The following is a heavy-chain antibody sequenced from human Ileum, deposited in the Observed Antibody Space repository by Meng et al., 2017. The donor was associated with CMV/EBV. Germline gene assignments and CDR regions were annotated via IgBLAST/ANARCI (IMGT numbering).Heavy chain of an antibody. CDR2: MYYSGYT. Sequence: DGITSGSYYWTGIRQLPGKGLEWIGYMYYSGYTYYNPSLKSRPAISRDTSKNQFSLDLTSVTAADTAVYYCARVNNYYGSGSYADYWGQGTLVTVSS. CDR3: ARVNNYYGSGSYADY. CDR1: DGITSGSYY. D-gene: IGHD3-10*01. J-gene: IGHJ4*02. V-gene: IGHV4-31*02.